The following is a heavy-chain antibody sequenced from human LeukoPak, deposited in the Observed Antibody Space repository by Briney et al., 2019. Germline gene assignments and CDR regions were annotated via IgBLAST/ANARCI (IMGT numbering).Heavy chain of an antibody. CDR3: ATLTPIYYHSGILGDSYFDY. V-gene: IGHV4-59*08. J-gene: IGHJ4*02. CDR1: GGSISSYY. D-gene: IGHD3-10*01. CDR2: IYYSGST. Sequence: PSETLSLTCTVSGGSISSYYWSWIRQPPGKGLEWIGYIYYSGSTNYNPSLKSRVTISVDTSKNQFSLRLSSVTAADTAVYYCATLTPIYYHSGILGDSYFDYWGQGILVTVSS.